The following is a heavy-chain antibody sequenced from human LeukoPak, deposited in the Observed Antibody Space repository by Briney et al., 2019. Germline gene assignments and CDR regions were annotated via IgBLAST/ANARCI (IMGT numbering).Heavy chain of an antibody. CDR3: ARRPRLESGVGAFDM. J-gene: IGHJ3*02. D-gene: IGHD2-8*01. CDR2: VYPADSDT. Sequence: GESLKISCKGSGYSFTDYWIGWVRQMPGKGLEWMGTVYPADSDTTYSPSFEGRVTISVDKYIKTAYLQWNSLKASDTAMYFCARRPRLESGVGAFDMWGQGTRLTVSP. V-gene: IGHV5-51*01. CDR1: GYSFTDYW.